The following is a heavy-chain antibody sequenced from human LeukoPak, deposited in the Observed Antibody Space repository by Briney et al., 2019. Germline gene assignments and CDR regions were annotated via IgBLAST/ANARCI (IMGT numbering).Heavy chain of an antibody. J-gene: IGHJ4*02. Sequence: CGSGDTTYYADSVKGRFTISRDNAKNSLYLQMNSLRAEDTAVYYCARDKDGDYWGQGTLVTVSS. CDR3: ARDKDGDY. D-gene: IGHD6-6*01. CDR2: CGSGDTT. V-gene: IGHV3-11*04.